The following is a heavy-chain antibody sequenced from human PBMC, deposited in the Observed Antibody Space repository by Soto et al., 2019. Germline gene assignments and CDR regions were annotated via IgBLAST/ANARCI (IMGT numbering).Heavy chain of an antibody. J-gene: IGHJ4*02. CDR3: ARAPYSNAWYRFDL. Sequence: GGSLRLSCAASGFTFSSYGMHWVRQAPGKGLEWVAVISYDGSNKYYADSVKGRFTISRGNSKNTLYLQMNSLRAEDTAVYYCARAPYSNAWYRFDLWSQGTLVTVSS. D-gene: IGHD4-4*01. CDR2: ISYDGSNK. V-gene: IGHV3-30*03. CDR1: GFTFSSYG.